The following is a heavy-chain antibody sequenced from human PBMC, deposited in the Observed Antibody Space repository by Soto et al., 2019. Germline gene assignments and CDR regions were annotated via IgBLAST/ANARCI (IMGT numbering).Heavy chain of an antibody. CDR3: AKDRRAGGNYGFYSDF. CDR1: GFTFSSYG. J-gene: IGHJ4*02. D-gene: IGHD1-7*01. CDR2: SSATGAGT. V-gene: IGHV3-23*01. Sequence: GGSLRLSCAASGFTFSSYGMTWVRQAPGKGLEWVPFSSATGAGTYYADSVKGRFTISRDNSKNTLYLQMTSLRADDTAVYYCAKDRRAGGNYGFYSDFWGQGALVTVSS.